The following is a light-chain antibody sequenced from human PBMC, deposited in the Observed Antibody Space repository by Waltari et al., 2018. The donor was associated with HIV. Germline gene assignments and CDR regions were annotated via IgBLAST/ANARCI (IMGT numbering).Light chain of an antibody. CDR1: SGDIGTYKY. J-gene: IGLJ1*01. CDR3: CSYTVNSTGV. CDR2: DVN. V-gene: IGLV2-14*03. Sequence: QSALTQPASVSGSPGPSIAIPCTGTSGDIGTYKYVSWYQQHTGKVPKLIIYDVNVRPSGVSDRFSGSKSGNTATLTISGLHSDDEADYYCCSYTVNSTGVFGAGTKITV.